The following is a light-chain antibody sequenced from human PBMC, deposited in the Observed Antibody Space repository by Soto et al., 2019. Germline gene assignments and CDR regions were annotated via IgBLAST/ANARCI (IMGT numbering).Light chain of an antibody. J-gene: IGKJ1*01. CDR1: QSISSY. CDR3: QQSYSTPWT. CDR2: AAS. Sequence: DIKMTQAPSSLSASVGDSVTITCXASQSISSYLNWYQQKPGKAPKLLIYAASSLQSGVPSRFSGSGSGTDFTLTISSLQPEDFATYYCQQSYSTPWTFGQGTKVAIK. V-gene: IGKV1-39*01.